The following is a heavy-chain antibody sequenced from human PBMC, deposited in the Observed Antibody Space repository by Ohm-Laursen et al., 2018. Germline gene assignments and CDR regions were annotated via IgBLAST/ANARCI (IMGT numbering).Heavy chain of an antibody. CDR3: AKDLAQQLAKFDY. J-gene: IGHJ4*02. V-gene: IGHV3-23*01. CDR2: ISGSGGST. D-gene: IGHD1-1*01. Sequence: SLRLSCTASGFTFSSCGMSWVRQSPGKGLEWVSVISGSGGSTFYADSVKGRFTISRDNSKNTLYLQMNSLRAEDTAIYYCAKDLAQQLAKFDYWGQGTLVTVST. CDR1: GFTFSSCG.